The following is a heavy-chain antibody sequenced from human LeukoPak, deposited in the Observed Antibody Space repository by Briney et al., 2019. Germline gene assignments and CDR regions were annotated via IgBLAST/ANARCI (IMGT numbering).Heavy chain of an antibody. CDR2: IYYSGST. Sequence: SETLSLTCTVSGGSISSYYWSWIRQPPGKGLEWIGHIYYSGSTNYNPSLKSRVTISVDTSKNQFSLKLSSVTAADTAVYYCARVYWAYCGGDCYSYNWFDPWGQGTLVTVSS. V-gene: IGHV4-59*01. CDR1: GGSISSYY. J-gene: IGHJ5*02. D-gene: IGHD2-21*02. CDR3: ARVYWAYCGGDCYSYNWFDP.